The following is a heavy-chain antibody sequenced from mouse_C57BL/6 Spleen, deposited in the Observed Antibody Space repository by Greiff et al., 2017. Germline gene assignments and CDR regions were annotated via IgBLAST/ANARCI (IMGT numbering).Heavy chain of an antibody. J-gene: IGHJ2*01. V-gene: IGHV5-16*01. CDR2: INYDGSST. Sequence: EVKLMESEGGLVQPGSSMKLSCTASGFTFSDYYMAWVRQVPEKGLEWVANINYDGSSTYYLDSLKGRFIISRDNAKNILYLQMSSLKSEDTATYYCARGGWLFDYWGQGTTLTVSS. D-gene: IGHD2-3*01. CDR3: ARGGWLFDY. CDR1: GFTFSDYY.